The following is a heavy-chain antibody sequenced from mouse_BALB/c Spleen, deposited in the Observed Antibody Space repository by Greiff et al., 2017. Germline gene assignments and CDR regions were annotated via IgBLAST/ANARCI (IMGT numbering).Heavy chain of an antibody. D-gene: IGHD6-1*01. J-gene: IGHJ2*01. Sequence: DVMLVESGGDLVKPGGSLKLSCAASGFTFSSYGMSWVRQTPDKRLEWVATISSGGSYTYYPDSVKGRFTISRDNAKNTLYLQMSSLKSEDTAMYYCAREELWYFDYWGQGTTLTVSS. CDR3: AREELWYFDY. CDR1: GFTFSSYG. CDR2: ISSGGSYT. V-gene: IGHV5-6*02.